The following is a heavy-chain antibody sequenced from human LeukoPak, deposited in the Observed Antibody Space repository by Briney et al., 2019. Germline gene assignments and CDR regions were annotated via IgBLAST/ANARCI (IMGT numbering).Heavy chain of an antibody. CDR2: INHSGST. CDR3: ARGTTTVTTGSAFDI. V-gene: IGHV4-34*01. CDR1: GGSFSGYY. Sequence: SETLSLTCAVYGGSFSGYYWSWIRQPPGKGLEWIGEINHSGSTNYNPSLKSRVTISVDTSKNQFSLKLSSVTAADTAVYYCARGTTTVTTGSAFDIWGQGTMVTVSS. D-gene: IGHD4-17*01. J-gene: IGHJ3*02.